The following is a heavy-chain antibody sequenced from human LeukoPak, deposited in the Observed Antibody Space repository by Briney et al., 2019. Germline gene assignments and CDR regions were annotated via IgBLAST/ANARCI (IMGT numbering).Heavy chain of an antibody. Sequence: SETLSLTCTVSGGSISSYYWNWIRQPPGKGLEWIGYIYYSGSTNYNPSLKSRVTISVDTSKSQFSLKLSSVTAADTAVYYCARGVPYYYDSSGYPFHYWGQGTLVTVSS. V-gene: IGHV4-59*01. CDR1: GGSISSYY. D-gene: IGHD3-22*01. CDR3: ARGVPYYYDSSGYPFHY. J-gene: IGHJ4*02. CDR2: IYYSGST.